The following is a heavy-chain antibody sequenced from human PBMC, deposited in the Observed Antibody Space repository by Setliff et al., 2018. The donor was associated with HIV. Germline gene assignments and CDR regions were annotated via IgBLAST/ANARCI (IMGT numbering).Heavy chain of an antibody. Sequence: PTQTLTLTCTFSGFSLSSNGVGVGWIRQPPGKALEWLALIYWNDDKRYSPSLTSRLTITKDTSKNQVVLKMTTMDPVDTATYSCTHRLDTTLSENWFDPWGQGTLVTVSS. CDR2: IYWNDDK. D-gene: IGHD5-18*01. V-gene: IGHV2-5*01. CDR1: GFSLSSNGVG. J-gene: IGHJ5*02. CDR3: THRLDTTLSENWFDP.